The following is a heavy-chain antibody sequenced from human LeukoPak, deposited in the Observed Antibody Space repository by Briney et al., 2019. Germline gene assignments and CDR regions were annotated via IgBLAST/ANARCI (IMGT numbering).Heavy chain of an antibody. D-gene: IGHD6-13*01. CDR3: ATVNLEGQLAILHYDAFDI. CDR1: GYTLTELS. CDR2: FDPEDGET. V-gene: IGHV1-24*01. J-gene: IGHJ3*02. Sequence: ASVKVSCKVSGYTLTELSMHWVRQAPGKGLEWMGGFDPEDGETIYAQKFQGRVTMTEDTSTDTAYMELSSLRSEDTAVYYCATVNLEGQLAILHYDAFDIWGQGTMVTVSS.